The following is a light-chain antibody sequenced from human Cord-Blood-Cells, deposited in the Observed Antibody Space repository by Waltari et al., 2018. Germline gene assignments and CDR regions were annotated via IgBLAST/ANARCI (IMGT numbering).Light chain of an antibody. CDR3: AAWDDSLSAPWV. V-gene: IGLV1-47*01. J-gene: IGLJ3*02. Sequence: QSVLTQPPSASGTPGQRVTISCSGSSSNIGRNYVYWYQQLPGTAPKLLIYRNNQRPSGVPDRFSGSKSGTSASLAISGLRSEDEADDYCAAWDDSLSAPWVFGGGTKLTVL. CDR1: SSNIGRNY. CDR2: RNN.